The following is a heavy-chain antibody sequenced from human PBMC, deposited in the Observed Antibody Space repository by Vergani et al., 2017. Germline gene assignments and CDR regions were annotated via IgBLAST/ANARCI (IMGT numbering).Heavy chain of an antibody. CDR1: GYTFTSYG. D-gene: IGHD2-2*01. Sequence: VQLVQSGAEVKKPGASVKVSCKASGYTFTSYGISWVRQAPGPGLEWMGWISAYNGNTNYAQKLQGRVTMTTDTSTSTAYMELRSLRSDDTAVYYCARTPRDIVVVPAAMGEPPPFMDVWGKGTTVTVSS. V-gene: IGHV1-18*01. CDR2: ISAYNGNT. J-gene: IGHJ6*03. CDR3: ARTPRDIVVVPAAMGEPPPFMDV.